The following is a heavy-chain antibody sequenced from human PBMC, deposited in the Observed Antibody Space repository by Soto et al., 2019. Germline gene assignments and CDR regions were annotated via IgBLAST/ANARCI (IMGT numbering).Heavy chain of an antibody. V-gene: IGHV5-51*01. CDR2: IYPGDSDT. J-gene: IGHJ5*02. Sequence: GESLKISCKGSGYSFTSYWIGWVRQMPGKGLEWMGIIYPGDSDTRYSPSFQGQVTISADKSISTAYLQWSSLKASDTAMYYCARSGPPTGTTSLKYNWFDPWGQGTLVTVSS. CDR3: ARSGPPTGTTSLKYNWFDP. D-gene: IGHD1-7*01. CDR1: GYSFTSYW.